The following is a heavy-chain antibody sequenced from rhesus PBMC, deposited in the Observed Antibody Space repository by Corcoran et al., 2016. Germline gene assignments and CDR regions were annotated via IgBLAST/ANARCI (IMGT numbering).Heavy chain of an antibody. V-gene: IGHV1-1*01. Sequence: QVQLVQSGAEIKQPGASVKLSCKASGYTFTSYYMHWVRQAPGQGLEWIRLISSYNCNKGYAQNYQGRVSLTADTSTSTGYMELSSLRSEDTAVYYCTRASGWELQRGFDYWSQGVLVTVSS. CDR3: TRASGWELQRGFDY. CDR1: GYTFTSYY. CDR2: ISSYNCNK. J-gene: IGHJ4*01. D-gene: IGHD1-44*02.